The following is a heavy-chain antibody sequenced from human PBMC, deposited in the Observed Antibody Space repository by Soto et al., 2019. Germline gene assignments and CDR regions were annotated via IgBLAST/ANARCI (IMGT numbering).Heavy chain of an antibody. D-gene: IGHD3-22*01. J-gene: IGHJ4*02. CDR1: GGTFSNYT. Sequence: SVKVSCKASGGTFSNYTINWVRQAPGQGLEWMGRIIPIVGIANYAQKFQGRVTITADKSTSTAYMEVSSLRSEDTAVYYCARRPDSSGCFDHWGQGTLVTVSS. CDR3: ARRPDSSGCFDH. V-gene: IGHV1-69*02. CDR2: IIPIVGIA.